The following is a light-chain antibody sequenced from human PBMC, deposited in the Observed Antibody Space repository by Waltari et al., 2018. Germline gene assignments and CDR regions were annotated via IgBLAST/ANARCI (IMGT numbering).Light chain of an antibody. V-gene: IGLV7-46*01. J-gene: IGLJ3*02. Sequence: QAVVTQEPSLTVSPGGTVTLTCGSSTGPVTNDHFPYWFQQKPGQAPRALISDGINRQSWTPARFSASLVGGKAALTLSGAQPEDETVYYCLLSYAGARVFGGGTKLTVL. CDR3: LLSYAGARV. CDR2: DGI. CDR1: TGPVTNDHF.